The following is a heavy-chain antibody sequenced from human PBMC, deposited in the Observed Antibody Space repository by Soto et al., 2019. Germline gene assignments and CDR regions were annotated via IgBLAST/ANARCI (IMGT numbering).Heavy chain of an antibody. D-gene: IGHD3-3*01. Sequence: QVHLQESGPGLVKPSGTLSLTCAVSGGSISTNQWWNWVRQAPGKGLEWIGEIFHVGSTNYNPSLKRRVTTSVDKSKTQFSLNLSSVTAAATSVYYCARLQPDTSGYYFDHWVQGALVTVSS. CDR2: IFHVGST. J-gene: IGHJ4*02. CDR1: GGSISTNQW. CDR3: ARLQPDTSGYYFDH. V-gene: IGHV4-4*02.